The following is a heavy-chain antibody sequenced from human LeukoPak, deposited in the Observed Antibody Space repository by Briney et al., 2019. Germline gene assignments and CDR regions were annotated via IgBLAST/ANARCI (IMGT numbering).Heavy chain of an antibody. D-gene: IGHD3-22*01. CDR2: INHSGST. Sequence: SETLSLTCAVYGGTFSGYYWSWIRQPPGKGLEWIGEINHSGSTNYNPSLKSRVTISVDTSKNQFSLKLSSVTAADTAVYYCARGSTYYYDSSGYSGWGQGTLVTVSS. J-gene: IGHJ4*02. CDR3: ARGSTYYYDSSGYSG. V-gene: IGHV4-34*01. CDR1: GGTFSGYY.